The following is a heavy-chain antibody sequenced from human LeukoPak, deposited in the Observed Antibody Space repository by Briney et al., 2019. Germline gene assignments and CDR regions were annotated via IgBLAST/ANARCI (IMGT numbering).Heavy chain of an antibody. D-gene: IGHD1-14*01. CDR1: GYTFTNYA. CDR3: ARGAGFAEPLPEY. CDR2: INAGHGNT. V-gene: IGHV1-3*01. Sequence: ASVTVSFKASGYTFTNYAIQWVRQAPGQRVEWMGWINAGHGNTKYSQKFQGRVTITRDTSASTAYMELSSLRSEDTAVYYCARGAGFAEPLPEYWGQGTLLTVSS. J-gene: IGHJ4*02.